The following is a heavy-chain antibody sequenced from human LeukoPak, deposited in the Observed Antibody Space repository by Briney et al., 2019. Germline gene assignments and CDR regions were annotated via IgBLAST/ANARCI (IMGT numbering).Heavy chain of an antibody. J-gene: IGHJ5*02. Sequence: ASVKLSCKASGDTLANYGITWVRQAPGQGLEWVGWNTGYCGNTNYAQHFQGRVTMCTERSTSTAYLELGRLRYDDAAVYYCAGVTVVTRSPWSLRPKKIGQEVIWFDPWGEGTLIIVSS. V-gene: IGHV1-18*04. CDR3: AGVTVVTRSPWSLRPKKIGQEVIWFDP. CDR1: GDTLANYG. CDR2: NTGYCGNT. D-gene: IGHD4-17*01.